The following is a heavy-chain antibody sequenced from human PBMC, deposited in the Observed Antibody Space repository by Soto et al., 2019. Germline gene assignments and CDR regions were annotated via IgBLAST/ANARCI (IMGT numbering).Heavy chain of an antibody. D-gene: IGHD3-3*01. CDR2: IWYDGSNK. CDR1: GFTFSSYG. V-gene: IGHV3-33*01. J-gene: IGHJ6*02. Sequence: GGSLRLSCAASGFTFSSYGMHWVRQAPGKGLEWVAVIWYDGSNKYYADSVKGRFTISRDKSKNTLYLQMNILRAEDTAVYYCARDLSDFWSGYSLAGYYYYGMDVWGQGTTVTVSS. CDR3: ARDLSDFWSGYSLAGYYYYGMDV.